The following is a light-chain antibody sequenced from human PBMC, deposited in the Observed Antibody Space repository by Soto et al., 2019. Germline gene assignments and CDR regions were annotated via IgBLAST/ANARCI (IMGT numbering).Light chain of an antibody. CDR2: DVS. CDR3: NSYTSSSTYV. CDR1: TSDVGRYNN. J-gene: IGLJ1*01. Sequence: QSALTQPASVSGSPGQSITISCTGTTSDVGRYNNVSWYQQHPGKAPKLIIYDVSNRPSGVSNRFSGSKSGNTASLTISGLQAEDEADYYCNSYTSSSTYVFGTGTKVTVL. V-gene: IGLV2-14*01.